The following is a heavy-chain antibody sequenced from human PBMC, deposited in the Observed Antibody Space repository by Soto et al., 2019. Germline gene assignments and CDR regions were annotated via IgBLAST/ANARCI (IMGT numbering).Heavy chain of an antibody. CDR3: AKGSRDYYDSSGYYPIDY. CDR2: ISGSGGST. J-gene: IGHJ4*02. V-gene: IGHV3-23*01. CDR1: GFTFSSYA. D-gene: IGHD3-22*01. Sequence: GGSLRLSCAASGFTFSSYAMSWVRQAPGKGLEWVSAISGSGGSTYYADSVKGRFTISRDNSKNTLYLQMNSLRAEDTAVYYCAKGSRDYYDSSGYYPIDYWGQGTLVTVSS.